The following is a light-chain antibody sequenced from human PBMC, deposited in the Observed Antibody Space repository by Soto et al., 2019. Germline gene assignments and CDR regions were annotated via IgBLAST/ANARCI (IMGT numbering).Light chain of an antibody. Sequence: QLVLTQSPSASASLGASVKLTCTLSSGHSSFAIAWHQQQPEKGPRYLMKLNSDGSHSKGDGIPDRFSGSRSGAERYLPISSLQSEDEADYYCQTWGTGIRVFGGGTKLTVL. CDR2: LNSDGSH. CDR1: SGHSSFA. CDR3: QTWGTGIRV. V-gene: IGLV4-69*01. J-gene: IGLJ2*01.